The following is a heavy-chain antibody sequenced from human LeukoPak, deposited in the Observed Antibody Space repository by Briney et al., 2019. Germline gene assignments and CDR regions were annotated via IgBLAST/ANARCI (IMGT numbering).Heavy chain of an antibody. CDR2: IXXSRSYI. V-gene: IGHV3-21*01. J-gene: IGHJ4*02. D-gene: IGHD2-15*01. CDR3: ARDRDCSGGSCYSGFDY. Sequence: XWVXSIXXSRSYIYYADSVNGRFTISRDNAKNSLYLQMNSLRAEDTAVYYCARDRDCSGGSCYSGFDYWGQGTLVTVSS.